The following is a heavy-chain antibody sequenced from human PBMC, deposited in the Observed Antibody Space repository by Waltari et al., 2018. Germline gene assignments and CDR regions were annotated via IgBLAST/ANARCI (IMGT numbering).Heavy chain of an antibody. J-gene: IGHJ5*02. CDR3: AREWYCSGGSCYPDNNWFDP. CDR2: IYHSGST. Sequence: QVQLQESGPGLVKPSETLSLTCAVSGYSISSGYYWGWIRQPPGKGLEWIGSIYHSGSTYYNPSLNSRVTISVDTSKNQFSLKLSSVTAADTAVYYCAREWYCSGGSCYPDNNWFDPWGQGTLVTVSS. CDR1: GYSISSGYY. D-gene: IGHD2-15*01. V-gene: IGHV4-38-2*02.